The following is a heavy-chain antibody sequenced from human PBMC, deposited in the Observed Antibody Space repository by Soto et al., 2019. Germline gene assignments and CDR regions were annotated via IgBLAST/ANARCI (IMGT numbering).Heavy chain of an antibody. CDR2: IYYSGST. V-gene: IGHV4-59*01. Sequence: SETLSLTCTVSGGSISSYYWSWIRQPPGKGLEWIGYIYYSGSTNYNPSLKSRVTISVDTSKNQFSLKLSSVTAADTAVYYCARAYSGYDQFDYWGQGTLVTVSS. CDR3: ARAYSGYDQFDY. CDR1: GGSISSYY. J-gene: IGHJ4*02. D-gene: IGHD5-12*01.